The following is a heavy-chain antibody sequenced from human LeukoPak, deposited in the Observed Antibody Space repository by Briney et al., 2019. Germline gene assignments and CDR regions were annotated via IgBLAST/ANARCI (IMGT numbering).Heavy chain of an antibody. D-gene: IGHD5-18*01. Sequence: QPGGTLRLSCAASGFTFSLNYMTWIRQAPGKGLEPVSIIHSGGTTYYADAVKGRFTISRDDSKNTLYLQMNSLRAEDTAVYYCARDSPDRGYTYALDYWGQGTLVTVSS. CDR3: ARDSPDRGYTYALDY. CDR2: IHSGGTT. V-gene: IGHV3-66*01. J-gene: IGHJ4*02. CDR1: GFTFSLNY.